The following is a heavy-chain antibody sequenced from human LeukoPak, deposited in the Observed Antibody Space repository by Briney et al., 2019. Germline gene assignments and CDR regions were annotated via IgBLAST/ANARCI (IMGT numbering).Heavy chain of an antibody. CDR1: GFTFSSYS. CDR2: ISSSSSYI. D-gene: IGHD2-2*01. CDR3: ARDHFSIVVVPAANNYFDF. Sequence: GGSLRLSCAASGFTFSSYSINWVSQAPGKGLEWVSSISSSSSYIYYAASVKGRFTISRDNAENSLYLQMNSLRAEDTAVYYCARDHFSIVVVPAANNYFDFWGQGTLVTVSS. V-gene: IGHV3-21*01. J-gene: IGHJ4*02.